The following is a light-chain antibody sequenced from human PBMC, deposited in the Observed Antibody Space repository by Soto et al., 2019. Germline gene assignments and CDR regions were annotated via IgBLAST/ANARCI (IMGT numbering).Light chain of an antibody. CDR3: SSYTSINTYV. CDR2: EVS. Sequence: QSALTQPASVSGSPGQSITFSCTGTSSDVGAYNYVSWYQQHPGKAPKLLIYEVSNRPSGVSIRFSGSKSGNTASLTISELQAEDEADYYCSSYTSINTYVFGTGTKVTVL. V-gene: IGLV2-14*01. CDR1: SSDVGAYNY. J-gene: IGLJ1*01.